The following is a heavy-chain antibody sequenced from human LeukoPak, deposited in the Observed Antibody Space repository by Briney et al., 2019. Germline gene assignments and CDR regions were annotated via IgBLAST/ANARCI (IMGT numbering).Heavy chain of an antibody. CDR2: IKEDGSET. V-gene: IGHV3-7*01. Sequence: YPGGSLRLSCAASGFIFSNYWMHWVRQAPGKGLECLANIKEDGSETYYADSVKGRFTISRDNPKNLLFLQINSLRVEDTAVYYCARETPRRGETRDGYRWGQGTLVTVSS. CDR3: ARETPRRGETRDGYR. CDR1: GFIFSNYW. D-gene: IGHD5-24*01. J-gene: IGHJ4*02.